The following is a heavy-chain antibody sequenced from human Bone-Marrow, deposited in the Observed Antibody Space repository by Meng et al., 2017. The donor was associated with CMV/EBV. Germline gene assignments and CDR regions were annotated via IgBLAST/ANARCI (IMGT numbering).Heavy chain of an antibody. J-gene: IGHJ6*02. CDR3: ARPLPVGDEQLVPHYYYYGMDV. CDR1: GFTFSSYS. V-gene: IGHV3-21*01. CDR2: ISSSSSYI. Sequence: GESLKISCAASGFTFSSYSMNWVRQAPGKGLEWVSSISSSSSYIYYADSVKGRFTISRDNAKNSLYLQMNSLRAEDTAVYYCARPLPVGDEQLVPHYYYYGMDVWGQGTTVTVSS. D-gene: IGHD6-6*01.